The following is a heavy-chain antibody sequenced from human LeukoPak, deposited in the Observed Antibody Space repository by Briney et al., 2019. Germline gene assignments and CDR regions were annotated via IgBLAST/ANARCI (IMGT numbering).Heavy chain of an antibody. J-gene: IGHJ3*02. Sequence: PRASVTVSCKASGYTFTSYAITWVRQAPGQGLEWMGWISSYNGNTNYAQKLQGRVTMTTETSTSTAYMELRSLRSDDTAVYYCARVTLSESVVFDIWGQGTMVTVSS. CDR3: ARVTLSESVVFDI. CDR1: GYTFTSYA. D-gene: IGHD2-15*01. V-gene: IGHV1-18*01. CDR2: ISSYNGNT.